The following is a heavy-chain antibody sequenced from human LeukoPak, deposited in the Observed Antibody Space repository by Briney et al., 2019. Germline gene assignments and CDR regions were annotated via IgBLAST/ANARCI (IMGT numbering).Heavy chain of an antibody. J-gene: IGHJ4*02. V-gene: IGHV1-8*01. D-gene: IGHD7-27*01. CDR3: ARGPPNWGYDY. Sequence: GASVKVSCKASGYTFTSYDFNGVRRPTGNGSGWMGWMSPNSGDTGYAQKFQDRVTMTRNTSISTAYMELSSLRSDDTAVYYCARGPPNWGYDYWGPGTLVTVSS. CDR1: GYTFTSYD. CDR2: MSPNSGDT.